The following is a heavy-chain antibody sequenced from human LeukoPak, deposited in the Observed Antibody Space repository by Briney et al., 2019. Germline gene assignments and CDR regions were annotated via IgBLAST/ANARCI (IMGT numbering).Heavy chain of an antibody. CDR3: ASLKSDN. V-gene: IGHV3-74*01. D-gene: IGHD2-21*01. CDR1: GFTFSNYW. Sequence: GGSLRLSCAASGFTFSNYWMHWVRQAPGKGPVWVSRINTDGSTTNYADAVKGRFTISRDNAKNALYLQMNSLRAEDTAVYYCASLKSDNWGRGTLVSVSS. J-gene: IGHJ4*02. CDR2: INTDGSTT.